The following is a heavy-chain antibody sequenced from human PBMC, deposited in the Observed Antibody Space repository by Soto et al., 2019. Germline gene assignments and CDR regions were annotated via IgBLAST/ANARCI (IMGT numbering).Heavy chain of an antibody. Sequence: HPGGSPRLSCAAYGFTFSSYWMGWFRQAPGKGLEWVANIKQDGSQKNYVDSVKGRFTISRDNAKNSLYLQMNSLRADDTAVYYCTCDKTYKPYSGRAPLVTVAS. V-gene: IGHV3-7*01. D-gene: IGHD3-10*01. CDR1: GFTFSSYW. CDR2: IKQDGSQK. CDR3: TCDKTYKPY. J-gene: IGHJ4*02.